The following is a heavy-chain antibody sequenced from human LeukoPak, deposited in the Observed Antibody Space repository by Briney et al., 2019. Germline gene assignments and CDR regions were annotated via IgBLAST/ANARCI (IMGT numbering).Heavy chain of an antibody. CDR1: GFTFSRYG. J-gene: IGHJ4*02. Sequence: GGSLRLPCAASGFTFSRYGMSWVRQAPGKGLEWVSAISGSGGSTYYADSVKGRFTISRDNSKNTLFLQMNSLRVEDTALYYCARAYGSSGYYQLPIDYWGQGTLVTVSS. CDR3: ARAYGSSGYYQLPIDY. D-gene: IGHD3-22*01. V-gene: IGHV3-23*01. CDR2: ISGSGGST.